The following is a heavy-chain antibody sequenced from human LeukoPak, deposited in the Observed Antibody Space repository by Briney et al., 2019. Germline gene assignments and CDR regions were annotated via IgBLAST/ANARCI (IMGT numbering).Heavy chain of an antibody. CDR2: IYYSGST. CDR1: GGSISSGGYY. CDR3: ARGWMVRGVTQFDY. D-gene: IGHD3-10*01. Sequence: PSQTLSLTCTVSGGSISSGGYYWSWIRQHPGKGLEWIGYIYYSGSTYYNPSLKSRVTISVDTSKNQFSLKLSSVTAADTAVYYCARGWMVRGVTQFDYWGQGTLVTVSS. V-gene: IGHV4-31*03. J-gene: IGHJ4*02.